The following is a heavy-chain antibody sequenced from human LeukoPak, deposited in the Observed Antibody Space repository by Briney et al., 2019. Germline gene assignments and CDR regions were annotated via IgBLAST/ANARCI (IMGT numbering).Heavy chain of an antibody. J-gene: IGHJ5*02. CDR1: GGSIRSSYYY. CDR3: ARIPIRYCSSTSCYFPNKYNWFDP. CDR2: IYDSGST. D-gene: IGHD2-2*01. Sequence: PSETLSLTCTASGGSIRSSYYYWGWIRQPPGTGLEWIGSIYDSGSTYYNPSLKSRVTISVDTSKNQFSLKLSSVTAADTAVYYCARIPIRYCSSTSCYFPNKYNWFDPWGQGTLVTVSS. V-gene: IGHV4-39*07.